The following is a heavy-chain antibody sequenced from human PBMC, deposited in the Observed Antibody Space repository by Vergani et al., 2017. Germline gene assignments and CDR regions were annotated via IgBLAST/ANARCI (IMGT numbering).Heavy chain of an antibody. J-gene: IGHJ6*02. Sequence: QVQLVQSGAEVKKPGSSVKVSCKASGGTFSSYAISWVRQAPGQGLEWMGRINTNTGNPTYAQGVTGRFVFSLDTAVSTAYLQISSLKAEDTAVYYCARDSGRLLWFGELSTIIPYYGMDVWGQGTTVTVSS. V-gene: IGHV7-4-1*02. D-gene: IGHD3-10*01. CDR3: ARDSGRLLWFGELSTIIPYYGMDV. CDR1: GGTFSSYA. CDR2: INTNTGNP.